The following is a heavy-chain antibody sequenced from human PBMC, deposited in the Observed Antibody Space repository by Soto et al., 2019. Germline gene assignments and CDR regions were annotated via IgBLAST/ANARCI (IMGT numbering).Heavy chain of an antibody. CDR3: ATRRDASYYYYGMDV. CDR2: ISGSGGST. V-gene: IGHV3-23*01. CDR1: GFTFSTYA. D-gene: IGHD2-2*01. Sequence: GGSLRLSCAASGFTFSTYAMSWVRQAPGEGLEWVSAISGSGGSTYYADSVKGRFTISRDNTKNTLFLQVNSLRAEDTAVYYCATRRDASYYYYGMDVWGQGTTVTVSS. J-gene: IGHJ6*02.